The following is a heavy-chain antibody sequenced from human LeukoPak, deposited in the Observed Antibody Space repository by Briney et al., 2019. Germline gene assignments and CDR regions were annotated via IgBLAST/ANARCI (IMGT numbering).Heavy chain of an antibody. J-gene: IGHJ4*02. V-gene: IGHV4-34*01. CDR2: INHSGST. Sequence: SETLSLTCAVYGGSFSGYYWSWIRQPPGKGLEWIGEINHSGSTNYNPSHKSRVTISVDTSKNQFSLKLSSVTAADTAVYYCARGPKYYDILTGTNYPSPNFDYWGQGTLVTVSS. D-gene: IGHD3-9*01. CDR1: GGSFSGYY. CDR3: ARGPKYYDILTGTNYPSPNFDY.